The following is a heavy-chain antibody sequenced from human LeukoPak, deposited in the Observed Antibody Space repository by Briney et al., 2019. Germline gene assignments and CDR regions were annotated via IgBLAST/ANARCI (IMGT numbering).Heavy chain of an antibody. D-gene: IGHD6-19*01. CDR3: ARNNISGYASGWPLDY. J-gene: IGHJ4*02. CDR2: ISYDGSKK. V-gene: IGHV3-30-3*01. Sequence: GGSLRLSCAVSGFTFSSYAIDGVRQAPGKGLEWVALISYDGSKKYYAESVKGRFTISRDNSKNTLYLQMNSLRPEDTAVYYCARNNISGYASGWPLDYWGQGTLVTVSS. CDR1: GFTFSSYA.